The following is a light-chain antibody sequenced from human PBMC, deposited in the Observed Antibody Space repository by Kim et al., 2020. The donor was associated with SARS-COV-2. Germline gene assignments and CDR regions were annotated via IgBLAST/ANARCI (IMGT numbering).Light chain of an antibody. CDR1: QRIGSY. CDR2: KAS. CDR3: QQYNSYPYT. J-gene: IGKJ2*01. Sequence: SAAVGDEVTSTCRASQRIGSYLAWYQQKPGKAPKLLMYKASSLESGVPSRFSGSGSGTEFTLTVSSLQPDDFATYYCQQYNSYPYTFGQGTKLEI. V-gene: IGKV1-5*03.